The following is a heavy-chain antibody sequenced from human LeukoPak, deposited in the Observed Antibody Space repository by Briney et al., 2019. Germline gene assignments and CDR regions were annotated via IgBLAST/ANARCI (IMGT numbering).Heavy chain of an antibody. CDR1: GFTFNTYA. CDR2: INNDGSIT. Sequence: PGGSLRLSCAASGFTFNTYAMHWVRQAPGKGLVWVSNINNDGSITTYADSVKGRFTISRDNVENTLFLQMNSLGAEDTALYYCARGWNTTPRSGFDIWGLGTMVTVSS. D-gene: IGHD1/OR15-1a*01. J-gene: IGHJ3*02. CDR3: ARGWNTTPRSGFDI. V-gene: IGHV3-74*01.